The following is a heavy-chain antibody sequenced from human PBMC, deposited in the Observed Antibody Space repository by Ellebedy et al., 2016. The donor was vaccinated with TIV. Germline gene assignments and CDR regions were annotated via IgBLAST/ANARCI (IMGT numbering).Heavy chain of an antibody. CDR3: AKSLRGNLVVAAHFDY. CDR1: GYTFTGYY. D-gene: IGHD2-15*01. CDR2: INPNSGGT. Sequence: ASVKVSCXASGYTFTGYYMHWVRQAPGQGLEWMGWINPNSGGTNYAQKFQGRVTMTRDTSISTAYMELSRLRSDDTAVYYCAKSLRGNLVVAAHFDYWGQGTLVTVSS. V-gene: IGHV1-2*02. J-gene: IGHJ4*02.